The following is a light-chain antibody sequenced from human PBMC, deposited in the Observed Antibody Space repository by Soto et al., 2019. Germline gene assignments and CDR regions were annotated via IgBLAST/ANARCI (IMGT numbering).Light chain of an antibody. Sequence: EIVLTQSPGTLSLSPGERVTLSCRASQSITSNYLAWYQQKPGQTPRLLIYDASNSATGIPDRFSGSGSGTDFTLTISRLEPEDFGVYLCQQYGSPPPWTFGQGTKVDIK. CDR1: QSITSNY. J-gene: IGKJ1*01. CDR2: DAS. CDR3: QQYGSPPPWT. V-gene: IGKV3-20*01.